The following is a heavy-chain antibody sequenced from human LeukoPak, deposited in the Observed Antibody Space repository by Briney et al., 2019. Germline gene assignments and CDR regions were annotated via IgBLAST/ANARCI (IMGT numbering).Heavy chain of an antibody. Sequence: SVKVSCKASGFTFSSSAMQRVRQARGQRLEWMGCIVIGSGNTNYAQKFQERVTITRDMSTTTAYMELSSLRSEATAVYDCAAGRYLDLVDYWGQGTLVTVSS. D-gene: IGHD3-9*01. CDR3: AAGRYLDLVDY. CDR1: GFTFSSSA. J-gene: IGHJ4*02. V-gene: IGHV1-58*02. CDR2: IVIGSGNT.